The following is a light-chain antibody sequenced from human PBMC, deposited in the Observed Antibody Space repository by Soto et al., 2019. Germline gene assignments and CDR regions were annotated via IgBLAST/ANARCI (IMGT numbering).Light chain of an antibody. CDR1: QSINIW. J-gene: IGKJ1*01. V-gene: IGKV1-5*03. CDR2: LAS. Sequence: DIQMTQSPSTLSSSVGDRVTITCRASQSINIWLAWYQQKPGRAPKLLIYLASTLETGVPSRFSGSGSGTEFTLTISSLHPDDFATYYCQQYNVYWSFGQGTKVDI. CDR3: QQYNVYWS.